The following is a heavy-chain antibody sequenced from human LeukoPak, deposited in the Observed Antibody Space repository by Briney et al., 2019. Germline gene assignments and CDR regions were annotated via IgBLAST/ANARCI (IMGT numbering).Heavy chain of an antibody. Sequence: QPGGSLRLSCAASGFTFEDYAMHWVRQAPGKGLEWVSGISWNSGSIGYADSVKGRFTISRDNAKNSLYLQMNSLRAEDTALYYCAQDIGQLWRSFDYWGQGTLVTVSS. J-gene: IGHJ4*02. CDR2: ISWNSGSI. CDR1: GFTFEDYA. V-gene: IGHV3-9*01. D-gene: IGHD5-18*01. CDR3: AQDIGQLWRSFDY.